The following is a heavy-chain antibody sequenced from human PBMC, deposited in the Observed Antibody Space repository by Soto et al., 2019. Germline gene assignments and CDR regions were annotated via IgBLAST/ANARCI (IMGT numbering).Heavy chain of an antibody. V-gene: IGHV1-18*01. CDR1: GYTFTSHG. CDR2: ISAYNGNT. Sequence: GASVKVSCKASGYTFTSHGISWVRRGPGQRVEWKGWISAYNGNTNYAQKLQGRGDMTTDTSTSTAYMELRSLRSDDTAVYYCARELGYCSSTSCYDFDYWRQGTLVTVSS. J-gene: IGHJ4*02. CDR3: ARELGYCSSTSCYDFDY. D-gene: IGHD2-2*01.